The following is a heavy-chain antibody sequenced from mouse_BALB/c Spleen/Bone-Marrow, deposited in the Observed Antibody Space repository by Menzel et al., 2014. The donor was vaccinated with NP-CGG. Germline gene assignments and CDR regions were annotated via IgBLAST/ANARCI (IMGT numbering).Heavy chain of an antibody. CDR2: ISSGGSYT. CDR1: GFTFSSYA. J-gene: IGHJ3*01. V-gene: IGHV5-9-3*01. Sequence: EVKLVESGGGLVKPGGSLKLSCAASGFTFSSYAMSWVRQTPEKRLEWVATISSGGSYTYYPDSVKGRLTISRDNAKNTLYLQMSSLRSEDTAMYYCARKSYYDYDGRPWFAYGGQGTLVTVSA. CDR3: ARKSYYDYDGRPWFAY. D-gene: IGHD2-4*01.